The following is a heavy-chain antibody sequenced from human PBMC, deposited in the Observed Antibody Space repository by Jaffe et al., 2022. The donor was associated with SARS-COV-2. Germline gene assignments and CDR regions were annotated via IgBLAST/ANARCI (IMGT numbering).Heavy chain of an antibody. J-gene: IGHJ4*02. CDR2: IWFDASIK. D-gene: IGHD1-26*01. Sequence: QVQLVESGGGVVQPGRSLRLSCAASGFTFSTYAMHWVRQAPGKGLEWVALIWFDASIKYYADSVKGRFTISRDNSKNTLYLQMNSLRAEDTAVYYCARYGMGADWGQGTLVTVSS. CDR3: ARYGMGAD. V-gene: IGHV3-33*01. CDR1: GFTFSTYA.